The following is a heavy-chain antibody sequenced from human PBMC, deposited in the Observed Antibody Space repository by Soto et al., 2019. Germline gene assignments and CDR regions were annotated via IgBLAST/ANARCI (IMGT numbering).Heavy chain of an antibody. V-gene: IGHV3-49*03. CDR1: GFTFGDYA. CDR2: IRSKAYGGTT. Sequence: GGSLRLSCTASGFTFGDYAMSWFRQAPGKGLEWVGSIRSKAYGGTTEYAASVKGRFTISRDDSKSIAYLQMNSLKTEDTAVYYCTRDLDHSPQQVGDYYYYYGMDVWGQGTTGTVSS. D-gene: IGHD6-13*01. J-gene: IGHJ6*02. CDR3: TRDLDHSPQQVGDYYYYYGMDV.